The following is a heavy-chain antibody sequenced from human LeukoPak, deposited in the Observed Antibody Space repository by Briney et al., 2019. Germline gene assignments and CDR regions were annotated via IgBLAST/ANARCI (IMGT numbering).Heavy chain of an antibody. CDR2: IWYDGSNK. CDR1: GFTFSSYG. Sequence: PGGSLRLSCAASGFTFSSYGMHWVRQAPGKGLEWVAIIWYDGSNKYYADSLKGRFTISRDISKNTLYPQMNSLRAEDTAVYYCVRDNHDGFDVWGQGTMVTVSS. CDR3: VRDNHDGFDV. D-gene: IGHD1-1*01. J-gene: IGHJ3*01. V-gene: IGHV3-33*01.